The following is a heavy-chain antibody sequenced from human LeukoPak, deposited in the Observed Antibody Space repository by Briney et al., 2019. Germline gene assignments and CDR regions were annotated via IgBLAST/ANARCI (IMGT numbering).Heavy chain of an antibody. CDR1: GFTFSSYE. Sequence: GGSLRLSCAASGFTFSSYEMNWVRQAPGKGLEWVSYISSSGSTIYYADSVKGRLTISRDNAKNSLYLQMNSLRAEDTAVYYCARAGYSYGYWFDYWGQGTLVTVSS. V-gene: IGHV3-48*03. CDR3: ARAGYSYGYWFDY. J-gene: IGHJ4*02. D-gene: IGHD5-18*01. CDR2: ISSSGSTI.